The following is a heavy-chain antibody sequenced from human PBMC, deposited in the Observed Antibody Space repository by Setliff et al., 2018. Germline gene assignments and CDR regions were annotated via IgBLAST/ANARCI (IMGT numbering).Heavy chain of an antibody. CDR3: ARDPHYDPTYSLPGHAFDF. J-gene: IGHJ3*01. Sequence: SETLSLTCRVYGESFSNNYWSWIRQPPGKGLEWIGGSNHSGNTTNHPSLKSRASISLDASKNQFALKLTSATAADTAVYYCARDPHYDPTYSLPGHAFDFWGQGIMVTVSS. V-gene: IGHV4-34*04. CDR2: SNHSGNT. D-gene: IGHD3-22*01. CDR1: GESFSNNY.